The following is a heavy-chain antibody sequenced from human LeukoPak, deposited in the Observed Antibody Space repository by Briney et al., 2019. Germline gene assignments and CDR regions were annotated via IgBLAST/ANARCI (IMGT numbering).Heavy chain of an antibody. CDR2: ISGSGGST. CDR3: ARSAAAGTDAFDI. V-gene: IGHV3-23*01. Sequence: GGSLRLSCAASGFTFSSYAMSWVRQAPGKGLEWVSAISGSGGSTYYADSVKGRFTISRDNSKNTLYLQMNSLGAEDTAVYYCARSAAAGTDAFDIWGQGTMVTVSS. CDR1: GFTFSSYA. J-gene: IGHJ3*02. D-gene: IGHD6-13*01.